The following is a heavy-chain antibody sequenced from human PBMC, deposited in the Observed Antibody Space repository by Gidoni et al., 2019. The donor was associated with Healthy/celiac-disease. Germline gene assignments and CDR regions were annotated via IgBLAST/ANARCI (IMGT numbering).Heavy chain of an antibody. D-gene: IGHD1-1*01. CDR3: SKSGTDSLGY. J-gene: IGHJ4*02. CDR1: GFTFSSYA. V-gene: IGHV3-23*01. Sequence: EVQRLESGGGLVQPGGSLRLPCAASGFTFSSYAMSWVRQAPGKGLEWVSAICGSGGSTYYADSVKGRFTISRYNSKNTLYLQMNSLRAEDTAVYYCSKSGTDSLGYWGQGTLVTVSS. CDR2: ICGSGGST.